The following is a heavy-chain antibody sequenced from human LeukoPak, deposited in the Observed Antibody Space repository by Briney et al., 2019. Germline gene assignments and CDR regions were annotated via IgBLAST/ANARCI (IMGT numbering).Heavy chain of an antibody. J-gene: IGHJ5*02. CDR2: ISGSGGRT. Sequence: PGGSLRLSCAASGFTFSSYAMSWVRQAPGKGLEWVSSISGSGGRTYYADSVKGRSTISRDNSKNTLYLQMNSLRAEDTAVYYCARGGSSWYAVWFDPWGQGTLVTVSS. CDR3: ARGGSSWYAVWFDP. CDR1: GFTFSSYA. D-gene: IGHD6-13*01. V-gene: IGHV3-23*01.